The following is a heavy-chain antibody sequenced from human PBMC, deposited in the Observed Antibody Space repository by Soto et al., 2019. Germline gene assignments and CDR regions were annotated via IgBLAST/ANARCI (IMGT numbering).Heavy chain of an antibody. CDR1: GGSISIGDYY. J-gene: IGHJ5*02. Sequence: SETLSLTCTVSGGSISIGDYYWSWIRQPPGKGLEWIGYIYYSGSTYYNPSLKSRVTISVDTSKNQFSLKLSSVTAADTAVYYCARGFYSSSWQGNWFDPWGQGTLVTVSS. D-gene: IGHD6-13*01. V-gene: IGHV4-30-4*01. CDR2: IYYSGST. CDR3: ARGFYSSSWQGNWFDP.